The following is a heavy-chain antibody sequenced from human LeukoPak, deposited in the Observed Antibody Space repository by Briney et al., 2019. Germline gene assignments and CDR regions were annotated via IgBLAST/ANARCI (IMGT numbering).Heavy chain of an antibody. CDR1: GYTFTSYY. Sequence: ASVKVSCKASGYTFTSYYMHWVRQAPGQGLEWMGIINPSGGSTSYAQKFQGRVTMTRDTSTSTVYMELSSLRSEDTAVYYCARDLSGFLGSGDFDYWGQGTLVTVSS. CDR3: ARDLSGFLGSGDFDY. J-gene: IGHJ4*02. D-gene: IGHD3-10*01. CDR2: INPSGGST. V-gene: IGHV1-46*01.